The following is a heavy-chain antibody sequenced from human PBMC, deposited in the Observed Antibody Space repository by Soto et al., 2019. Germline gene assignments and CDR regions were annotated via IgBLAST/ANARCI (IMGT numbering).Heavy chain of an antibody. Sequence: ASVKVSCKASGYTFTGYYMHWVRQAPGQGLEWMGWINPNSGGTNYAQKFQGRVTMTRDTSISTAYMELSRLRSDDTAVYYCARYGTPYAREPVGDYWGQGTLVTVSS. CDR1: GYTFTGYY. CDR2: INPNSGGT. D-gene: IGHD1-1*01. V-gene: IGHV1-2*02. J-gene: IGHJ4*02. CDR3: ARYGTPYAREPVGDY.